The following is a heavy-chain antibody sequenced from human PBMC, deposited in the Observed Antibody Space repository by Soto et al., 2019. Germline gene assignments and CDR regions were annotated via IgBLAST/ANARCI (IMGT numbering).Heavy chain of an antibody. V-gene: IGHV1-18*01. J-gene: IGHJ6*02. CDR2: ISAYNGNT. Sequence: ASVKVSCKASGYTFTSYGISWVRQAPGQGLEWMGWISAYNGNTNYAQKLQGRVTMTTDTSTSTAYMELRSLRSDDTAVYYCARDLEQHPYYYSGMDVWGQGTRVTVSS. D-gene: IGHD1-1*01. CDR3: ARDLEQHPYYYSGMDV. CDR1: GYTFTSYG.